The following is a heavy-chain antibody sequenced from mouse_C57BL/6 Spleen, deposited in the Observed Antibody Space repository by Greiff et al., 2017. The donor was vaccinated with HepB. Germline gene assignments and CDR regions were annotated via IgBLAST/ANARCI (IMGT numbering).Heavy chain of an antibody. CDR3: IRETITTVEEGDYFDY. V-gene: IGHV1-15*01. CDR2: IDPETGGT. J-gene: IGHJ2*01. Sequence: QVQLQQSGAELVRPGASVTLSCKASGYTFTDYEMHWVKPTPLHGLEWVGAIDPETGGTAYNQRFKGKAILTAEKSPSTAYMDLRSLTSEDSADYYCIRETITTVEEGDYFDYWGQGTTLTVSS. D-gene: IGHD1-1*01. CDR1: GYTFTDYE.